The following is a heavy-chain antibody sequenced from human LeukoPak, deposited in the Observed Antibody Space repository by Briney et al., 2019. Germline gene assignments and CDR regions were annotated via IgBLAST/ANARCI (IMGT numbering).Heavy chain of an antibody. Sequence: GGSLRLSCAASGFAFSSYAMSSVRRAPGKGLEWVSAISGSGGSTYYADSVKGRFTISRDNSKNTLYLQMNSLRAEDTAVYYCANRPNPYYYYGMDVWGQGTTVTVSS. D-gene: IGHD2-8*01. CDR2: ISGSGGST. CDR3: ANRPNPYYYYGMDV. CDR1: GFAFSSYA. V-gene: IGHV3-23*01. J-gene: IGHJ6*02.